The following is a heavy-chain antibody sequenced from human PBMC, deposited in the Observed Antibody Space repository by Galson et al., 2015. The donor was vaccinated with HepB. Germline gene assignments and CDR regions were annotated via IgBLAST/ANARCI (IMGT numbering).Heavy chain of an antibody. CDR2: IYYSGST. Sequence: SETLSLTCTVSDGSITSYYWSWIRQPPGKGVEWIGYIYYSGSTNYNPSLKSRVTISVDTSKNQFSLKLTSVTAADTAVYYRARLRHGYNYWYFDLWGRGTLVTVSS. CDR1: DGSITSYY. V-gene: IGHV4-59*01. D-gene: IGHD5-24*01. CDR3: ARLRHGYNYWYFDL. J-gene: IGHJ2*01.